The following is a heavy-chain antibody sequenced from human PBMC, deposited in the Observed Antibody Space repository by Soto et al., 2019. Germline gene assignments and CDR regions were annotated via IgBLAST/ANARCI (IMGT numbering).Heavy chain of an antibody. CDR2: IYYSGST. CDR3: ARERGYSGYDGGLVDY. J-gene: IGHJ4*02. D-gene: IGHD5-12*01. Sequence: SETLSLTCTVSGGSISSYYWSWIRQPPGKGLEWIGYIYYSGSTNYNPSLKSRVTISVDTSKNQFSLKLSSVTAADTAVYYCARERGYSGYDGGLVDYWGQGTLVTVSS. V-gene: IGHV4-59*01. CDR1: GGSISSYY.